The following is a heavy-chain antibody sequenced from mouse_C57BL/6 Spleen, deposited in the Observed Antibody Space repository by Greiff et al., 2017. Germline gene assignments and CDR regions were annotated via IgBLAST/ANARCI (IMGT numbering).Heavy chain of an antibody. Sequence: QVQLQQSGAELMKPGASVKLSCKATGYTFTGYWIEWVKQRPGHGLEWIGEILPGSGSTNYNEKFKGKATFTADTSSNTAYMQLSSLTTEDSAIYYCARRGKIYYYGSSLWYFDVWGTGTTVTVSS. J-gene: IGHJ1*03. CDR3: ARRGKIYYYGSSLWYFDV. D-gene: IGHD1-1*01. CDR2: ILPGSGST. CDR1: GYTFTGYW. V-gene: IGHV1-9*01.